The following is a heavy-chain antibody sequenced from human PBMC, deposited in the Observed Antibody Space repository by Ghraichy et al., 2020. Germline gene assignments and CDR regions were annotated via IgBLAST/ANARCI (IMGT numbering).Heavy chain of an antibody. Sequence: ESLNISCAVYGGSFSGYYWSWIRQPPGKGLEWIGEINHSGSTNYNPSLKSRVTISVDTSKNQFSLKLSSVTAADTAVYYCARGDRSVARGGIVAKYGMDVWGQGTTVTVSS. D-gene: IGHD3-10*01. V-gene: IGHV4-34*01. J-gene: IGHJ6*02. CDR1: GGSFSGYY. CDR2: INHSGST. CDR3: ARGDRSVARGGIVAKYGMDV.